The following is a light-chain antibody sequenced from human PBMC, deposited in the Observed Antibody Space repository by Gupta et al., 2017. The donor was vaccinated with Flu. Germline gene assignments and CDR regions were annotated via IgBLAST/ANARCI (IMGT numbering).Light chain of an antibody. CDR1: SSNIGAGYD. CDR3: QSYDSSLSGV. Sequence: QSVLTQPPSVSGAPGQRVTLSCTGSSSNIGAGYDVHWYQQLPGTAPKLLIYGNNNRPSGVPDRFSGSKSGTSASLAITGLQAEDEADYYCQSYDSSLSGVFGGGTKLTVL. J-gene: IGLJ2*01. V-gene: IGLV1-40*01. CDR2: GNN.